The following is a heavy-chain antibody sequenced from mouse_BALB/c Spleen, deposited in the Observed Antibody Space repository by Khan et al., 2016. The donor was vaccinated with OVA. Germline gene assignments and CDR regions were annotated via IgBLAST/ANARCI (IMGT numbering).Heavy chain of an antibody. J-gene: IGHJ3*01. V-gene: IGHV1-7*01. Sequence: VELVESGAELAKPSASVTMSCTASGYTFTTYWMHWVKQRPGQGLEWIGYIDPSTGYTEYNPKFKDKATLTTDKSSSTAYMQLSSLTSEDSAVYYYARRGRYGIFAYWGQGTLVTVSA. CDR2: IDPSTGYT. D-gene: IGHD2-1*01. CDR3: ARRGRYGIFAY. CDR1: GYTFTTYW.